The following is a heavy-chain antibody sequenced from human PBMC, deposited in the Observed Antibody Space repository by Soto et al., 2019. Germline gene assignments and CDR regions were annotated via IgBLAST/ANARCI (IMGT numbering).Heavy chain of an antibody. V-gene: IGHV1-2*02. CDR1: GYTLTGDY. CDR2: INPNSGDT. CDR3: AREFTSSSAWFDP. D-gene: IGHD6-6*01. J-gene: IGHJ5*02. Sequence: QVQLVQSGAAVKNPGASVKVSCKASGYTLTGDYIHWVRQAPGQGLEWMGWINPNSGDTNYAQKFQGRVTMTRDKSISTAYMELSRQRSDDTAVFYCAREFTSSSAWFDPWGQGTLVTVSS.